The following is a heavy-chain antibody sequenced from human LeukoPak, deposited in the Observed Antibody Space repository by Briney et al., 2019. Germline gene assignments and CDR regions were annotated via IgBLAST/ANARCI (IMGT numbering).Heavy chain of an antibody. CDR1: GYTFTGYY. Sequence: ASVKVCCKASGYTFTGYYMHWVRQAPGQGLEWMGWINPNSGGTNYAQKFQGRVTMTRDTSISTAYMELSRLRSDDTAVYYCARDRCSSTSCYSSFDYWGQGTLVTVSS. V-gene: IGHV1-2*02. J-gene: IGHJ4*02. CDR3: ARDRCSSTSCYSSFDY. D-gene: IGHD2-2*01. CDR2: INPNSGGT.